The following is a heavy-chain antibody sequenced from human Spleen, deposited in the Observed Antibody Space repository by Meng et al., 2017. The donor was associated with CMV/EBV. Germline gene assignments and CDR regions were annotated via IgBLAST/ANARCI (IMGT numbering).Heavy chain of an antibody. J-gene: IGHJ6*02. Sequence: GESLKISCAASGFTFSSHWMHWVRQAPGKGLVWVSHINSDGSSTNYADSVKGRFTISRDNAKNTVYLQMDSLRAEDTAVYYCARATGEWYYGMDVWGQGTTVTVSS. V-gene: IGHV3-74*01. CDR3: ARATGEWYYGMDV. CDR2: INSDGSST. D-gene: IGHD7-27*01. CDR1: GFTFSSHW.